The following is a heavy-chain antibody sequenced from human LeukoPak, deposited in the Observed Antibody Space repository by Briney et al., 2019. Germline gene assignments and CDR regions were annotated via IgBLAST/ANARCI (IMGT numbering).Heavy chain of an antibody. J-gene: IGHJ4*02. Sequence: HPGGSLRLSCAASGFTVSSNYMSWVRQAPGKGLEWVSVIYSGGSTYYADSVKGRFAISRDNSKNTLYLQMNSLRAEDTAVYYCARVGVGLVRFLEWLLASNFDYWGQGTLVTVSS. CDR3: ARVGVGLVRFLEWLLASNFDY. V-gene: IGHV3-53*05. CDR1: GFTVSSNY. CDR2: IYSGGST. D-gene: IGHD3-3*01.